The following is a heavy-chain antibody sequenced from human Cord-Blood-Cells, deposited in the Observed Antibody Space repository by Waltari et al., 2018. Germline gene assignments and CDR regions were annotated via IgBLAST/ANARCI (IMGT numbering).Heavy chain of an antibody. CDR3: ARHRGAYCGGDCYYFDY. Sequence: QLQLQESGPGLVKPSETLSLTCTVSGGSISSSSYYWGWIRQPPGKGLEWIGSIYYSGSTYYNPSLKSRVTISVETSKNQFSLKLSSVTAADTAVYYCARHRGAYCGGDCYYFDYWGQGTLVTVSS. J-gene: IGHJ4*02. D-gene: IGHD2-21*02. CDR1: GGSISSSSYY. V-gene: IGHV4-39*01. CDR2: IYYSGST.